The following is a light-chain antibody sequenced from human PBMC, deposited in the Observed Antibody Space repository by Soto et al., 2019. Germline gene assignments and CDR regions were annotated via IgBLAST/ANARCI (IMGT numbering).Light chain of an antibody. Sequence: IVLTQSPGTLSLSPGERVTLSCRASQSVTTRLAWYQHKPGQAPTLLMSGASNRASGVPVRFSGSGPGTDFTPTITRLEPEDFALYYCQQYGGSPITFGLGTRLEIK. V-gene: IGKV3-20*01. CDR3: QQYGGSPIT. CDR1: QSVTTR. J-gene: IGKJ5*01. CDR2: GAS.